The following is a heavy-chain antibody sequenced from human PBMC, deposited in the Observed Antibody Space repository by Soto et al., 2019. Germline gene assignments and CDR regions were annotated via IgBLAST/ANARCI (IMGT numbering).Heavy chain of an antibody. CDR1: GGSFSGYY. V-gene: IGHV4-34*01. CDR3: ARSVVVVPAANFLYYYYYYMHV. CDR2: INHSGST. D-gene: IGHD2-2*01. Sequence: PSETLSLTCAVYGGSFSGYYWSWIRQPPGKGLEWIGEINHSGSTNYNPSLKSRVTISVDTSKNQFSLKLSSVTAADTAVYYCARSVVVVPAANFLYYYYYYMHVWGKGTTVTVSS. J-gene: IGHJ6*03.